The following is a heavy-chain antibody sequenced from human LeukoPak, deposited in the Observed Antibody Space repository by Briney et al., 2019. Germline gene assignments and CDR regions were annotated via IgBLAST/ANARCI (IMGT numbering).Heavy chain of an antibody. J-gene: IGHJ4*02. D-gene: IGHD3-10*01. V-gene: IGHV3-7*01. CDR2: IKQDGSEK. Sequence: QPGGSLRLSCAASGFTFSSYWMSWVRQAPGKGLEWVANIKQDGSEKYYVDSVKGRFTISRDNAKNSLYLQMNSLRAEDTAVYYCARDRHYGSGSYKYWGQGTLVTVSS. CDR1: GFTFSSYW. CDR3: ARDRHYGSGSYKY.